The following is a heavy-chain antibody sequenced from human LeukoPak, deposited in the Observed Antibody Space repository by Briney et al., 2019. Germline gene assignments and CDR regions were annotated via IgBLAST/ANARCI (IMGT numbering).Heavy chain of an antibody. J-gene: IGHJ6*03. D-gene: IGHD2-2*01. V-gene: IGHV1-69*01. CDR2: IIPIFGTA. CDR3: ARGQAAKPNYYYMDV. CDR1: GGTFSSYA. Sequence: ASVKVSCKASGGTFSSYAISWVRQAPGQGLEWMGGIIPIFGTANYAQKFQGRVTITADESTSTAYMELSSLRSEDTAVYYCARGQAAKPNYYYMDVWGEGTTVTVSS.